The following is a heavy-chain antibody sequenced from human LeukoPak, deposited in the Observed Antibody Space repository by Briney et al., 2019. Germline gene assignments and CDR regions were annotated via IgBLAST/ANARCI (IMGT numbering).Heavy chain of an antibody. CDR2: INPNSGGT. V-gene: IGHV1-2*02. CDR1: GYTFTSYY. CDR3: ASRGGGGRAYYYYYMDV. Sequence: GASVKVSCKASGYTFTSYYMHWVRQAPGQGLEWMGWINPNSGGTNYAQKFQGRVTMTRDTSISTAYMELSRLRSDDTAVYYCASRGGGGRAYYYYYMDVWGKGTTVTVSS. D-gene: IGHD2-15*01. J-gene: IGHJ6*03.